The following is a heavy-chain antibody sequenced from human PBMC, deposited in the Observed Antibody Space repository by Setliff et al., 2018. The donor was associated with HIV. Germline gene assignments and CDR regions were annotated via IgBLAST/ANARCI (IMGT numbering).Heavy chain of an antibody. J-gene: IGHJ2*01. Sequence: KSSETLSLTCGVSGYSIGSGYYWGWIRQPPGKGLEWIGSSYHSGLTYYNPSLKSRLIISLDTSKNQFSLNLRSVTAADTAVYYCARGLSSGWYGYWYFDLWGRGTLVTVSS. CDR1: GYSIGSGYY. V-gene: IGHV4-38-2*01. CDR3: ARGLSSGWYGYWYFDL. D-gene: IGHD6-19*01. CDR2: SYHSGLT.